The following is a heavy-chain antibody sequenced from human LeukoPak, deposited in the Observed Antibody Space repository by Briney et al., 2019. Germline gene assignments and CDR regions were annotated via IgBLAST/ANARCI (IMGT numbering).Heavy chain of an antibody. CDR1: GFTFSISA. V-gene: IGHV1-58*01. J-gene: IGHJ6*02. CDR2: IVVGSGNT. Sequence: ASVKVSCKASGFTFSISAVQWVRQARGQRLEWIGWIVVGSGNTNYAQKFQERVTITRDMSTSTAYMELSSLRSEDTAVYYCARGGLRFLEWLSPSYGMDVWGQGTTVTVSS. CDR3: ARGGLRFLEWLSPSYGMDV. D-gene: IGHD3-3*01.